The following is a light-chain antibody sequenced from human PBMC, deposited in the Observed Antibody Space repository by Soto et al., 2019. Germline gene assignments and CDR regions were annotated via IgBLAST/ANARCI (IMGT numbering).Light chain of an antibody. J-gene: IGLJ3*02. V-gene: IGLV1-40*01. Sequence: QSVLTQPPSVSGAPGQRVTISCAGSDSNIGAGSDVYWYQHLPGTAPKLLIYENSNRPSGVPDRFSGSKSGTSGSLDITGLQAEDEADYYCQSYDSSLSVWMFGGGTKLPVL. CDR2: ENS. CDR1: DSNIGAGSD. CDR3: QSYDSSLSVWM.